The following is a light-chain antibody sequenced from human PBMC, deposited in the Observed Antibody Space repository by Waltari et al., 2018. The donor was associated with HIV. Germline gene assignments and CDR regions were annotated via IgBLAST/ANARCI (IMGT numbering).Light chain of an antibody. CDR2: EVT. V-gene: IGLV2-23*02. CDR3: CSFANSRTLG. Sequence: QSALTKPASVSGSPGQSISISCTGTSSDVGNYNLVSWYQQHPGKAPKLVSYEVTRRPSVVSNRFSCSKSGYTASLTMSGLQAEDEAHYFCCSFANSRTLGFGGGTKVTVL. J-gene: IGLJ2*01. CDR1: SSDVGNYNL.